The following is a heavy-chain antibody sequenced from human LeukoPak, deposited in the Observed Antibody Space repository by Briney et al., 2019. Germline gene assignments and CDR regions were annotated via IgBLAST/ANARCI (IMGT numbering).Heavy chain of an antibody. CDR3: ARDPYYYGSGSYGEHSDY. CDR2: ISSSSSYI. J-gene: IGHJ4*02. V-gene: IGHV3-21*01. CDR1: GFTFSSYS. D-gene: IGHD3-10*01. Sequence: PGGSLRLSCAASGFTFSSYSMNWVRQASGKGLEWVSSISSSSSYIYYADSVKGRFTISRDNAKNSLYLQMNSLRAEDTAVYYCARDPYYYGSGSYGEHSDYWGQGTLVTVSS.